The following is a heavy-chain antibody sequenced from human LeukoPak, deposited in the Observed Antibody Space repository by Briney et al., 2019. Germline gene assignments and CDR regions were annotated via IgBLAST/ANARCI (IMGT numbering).Heavy chain of an antibody. V-gene: IGHV3-7*01. CDR1: GFTFSNHW. CDR3: ARDQGYDSSGPYYYYMDV. J-gene: IGHJ6*03. Sequence: GGSLRLSCAASGFTFSNHWMTWVRQAPGKGLEWVANINQRGSEIYYVDSVRGRFTISRDNAKNSLYLQMNTLRAEDTAVYYCARDQGYDSSGPYYYYMDVWGKGTTVTVSS. D-gene: IGHD3-22*01. CDR2: INQRGSEI.